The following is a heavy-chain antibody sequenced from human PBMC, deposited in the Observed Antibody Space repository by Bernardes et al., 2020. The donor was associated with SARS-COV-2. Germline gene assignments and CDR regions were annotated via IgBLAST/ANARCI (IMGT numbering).Heavy chain of an antibody. CDR3: ARGYFWSGHYFPY. CDR2: INHNRNT. Sequence: SETLCLTCAVSGGSFVGYFWTWIRQPPGKGLEWIAEINHNRNTNYNPSLKSRVTISVDTSKNQFSLKLTSVTAADTAVYYCARGYFWSGHYFPYWGQGTLVTVSS. J-gene: IGHJ4*02. CDR1: GGSFVGYF. V-gene: IGHV4-34*01. D-gene: IGHD3-3*01.